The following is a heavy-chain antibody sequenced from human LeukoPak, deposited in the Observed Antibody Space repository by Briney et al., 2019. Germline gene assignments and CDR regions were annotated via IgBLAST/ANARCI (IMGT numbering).Heavy chain of an antibody. CDR2: INHSGST. Sequence: PSETLSLTCAVYGGTFSGYYWSWIRQPPGKGLEWIGEINHSGSTNYNPSLKSRVTISVDTSKNQFSLKLSSVTAADTAVYYCARQVTAAAGTNWFDPWGQGTLVTVSS. CDR1: GGTFSGYY. V-gene: IGHV4-34*01. J-gene: IGHJ5*02. CDR3: ARQVTAAAGTNWFDP. D-gene: IGHD6-13*01.